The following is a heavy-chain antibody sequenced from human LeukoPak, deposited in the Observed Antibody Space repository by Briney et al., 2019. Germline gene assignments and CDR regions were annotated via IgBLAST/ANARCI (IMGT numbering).Heavy chain of an antibody. Sequence: PGGSLSLSCAGSGFTFSDYYMNWIRQAPGKGLKWVSYISSTSIYTKYADSVSGRFTISRDNAKKSLYLQMNSLRAEDTAVYFCARDKAGGHVNFDYWCQGTLVTVSS. CDR2: ISSTSIYT. CDR3: ARDKAGGHVNFDY. D-gene: IGHD5-12*01. V-gene: IGHV3-11*05. CDR1: GFTFSDYY. J-gene: IGHJ4*02.